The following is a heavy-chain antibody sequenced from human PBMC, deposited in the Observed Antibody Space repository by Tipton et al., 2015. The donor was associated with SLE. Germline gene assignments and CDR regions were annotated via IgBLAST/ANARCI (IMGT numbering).Heavy chain of an antibody. D-gene: IGHD1-26*01. CDR2: IYYDGST. CDR1: RGSIRSYY. CDR3: AREYSGCALGY. Sequence: TLSLTCTVSRGSIRSYYWSWIRQPPGKGLEWIGYIYYDGSTNYNPSLKSRVTMSIDTSKTQFSLRLTSVTSADTADYYGAREYSGCALGYWGQGTLVTVSA. J-gene: IGHJ4*02. V-gene: IGHV4-59*13.